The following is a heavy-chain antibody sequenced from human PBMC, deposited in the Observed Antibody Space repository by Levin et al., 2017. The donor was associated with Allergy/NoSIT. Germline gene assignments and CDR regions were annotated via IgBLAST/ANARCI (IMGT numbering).Heavy chain of an antibody. CDR1: GFTFSSFG. Sequence: GGSLRLSCAASGFTFSSFGIHWVRQAPGKGLEWVALIWYDGSNKYYADSVKGRFTISRDNPKNTLYLQVNSLRAEDTALYYCARGAADGTYHYYYYMGVWGKGTTVTVSS. D-gene: IGHD6-13*01. CDR3: ARGAADGTYHYYYYMGV. V-gene: IGHV3-33*01. CDR2: IWYDGSNK. J-gene: IGHJ6*03.